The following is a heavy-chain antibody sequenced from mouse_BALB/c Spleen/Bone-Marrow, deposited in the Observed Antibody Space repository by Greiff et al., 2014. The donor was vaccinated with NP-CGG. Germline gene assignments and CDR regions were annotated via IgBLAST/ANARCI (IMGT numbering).Heavy chain of an antibody. V-gene: IGHV5-4*02. CDR2: ISNGGSYT. CDR1: GFTFSDYY. Sequence: DVHLVESGGGLVKPGGSLKLSCAASGFTFSDYYMYWVRQTPEKRLEWVATISNGGSYTYYPDSVKGRFTISRDNAKNNLYLQMSSLKSEDTAMYYCARGRIYYDYDVGDYWGQGTTLTVSS. CDR3: ARGRIYYDYDVGDY. D-gene: IGHD2-4*01. J-gene: IGHJ2*01.